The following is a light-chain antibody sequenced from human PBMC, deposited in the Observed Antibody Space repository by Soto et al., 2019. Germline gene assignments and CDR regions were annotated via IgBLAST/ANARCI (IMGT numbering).Light chain of an antibody. Sequence: EIVLTQSPATLSLSPGERATLSCRASQRVRSYVAWYQQKPGQAPRLLIYDASNRATGIPARFSGSGSGTDFTLTISSLEPEDFAVYYWQQRSNTFGPGKRLEIQ. V-gene: IGKV3-11*01. CDR2: DAS. CDR3: QQRSNT. J-gene: IGKJ5*01. CDR1: QRVRSY.